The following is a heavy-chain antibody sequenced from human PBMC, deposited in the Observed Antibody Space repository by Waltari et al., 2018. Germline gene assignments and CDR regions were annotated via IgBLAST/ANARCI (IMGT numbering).Heavy chain of an antibody. CDR1: GGAFTSYA. Sequence: QVQLVQSGAEAKKPGSSVKVSCRATGGAFTSYAIIWVRPAPGQGLEWMGGIIPIFGTANYAKKFQGRVTITADESTSTAYMELSSLRSEDTAVYYCARADRRAAASDYWGQGTLVTVSS. CDR3: ARADRRAAASDY. V-gene: IGHV1-69*12. D-gene: IGHD6-13*01. J-gene: IGHJ4*02. CDR2: IIPIFGTA.